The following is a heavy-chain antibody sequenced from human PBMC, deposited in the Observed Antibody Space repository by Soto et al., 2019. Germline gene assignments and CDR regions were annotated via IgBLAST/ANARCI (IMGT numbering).Heavy chain of an antibody. D-gene: IGHD2-2*02. J-gene: IGHJ4*02. CDR1: GFTFSSYS. V-gene: IGHV3-21*01. Sequence: PVGSLRLSCAASGFTFSSYSMNWVRQAPGKGLEWVSSISSSSSYIYYADSVKGRFTISRDNAKNSLYLQMNSLRAEDTAVYYCAVDGCSSTSCYRDYWGQGTLVTVSS. CDR2: ISSSSSYI. CDR3: AVDGCSSTSCYRDY.